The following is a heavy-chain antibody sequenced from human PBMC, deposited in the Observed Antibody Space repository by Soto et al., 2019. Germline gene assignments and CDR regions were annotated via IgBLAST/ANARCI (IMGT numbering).Heavy chain of an antibody. CDR2: VSSDGERR. CDR1: GFTFSDYA. J-gene: IGHJ3*02. D-gene: IGHD2-15*01. V-gene: IGHV3-30*03. CDR3: ARELAQATSLSFNI. Sequence: HTGGSLRLSCSASGFTFSDYAMHWVRQPPGKGLEWVATVSSDGERRYYAMSVKGRFAISKDNSMSTLLLQMDTLGPDDTAIYYCARELAQATSLSFNILVQGTMVT.